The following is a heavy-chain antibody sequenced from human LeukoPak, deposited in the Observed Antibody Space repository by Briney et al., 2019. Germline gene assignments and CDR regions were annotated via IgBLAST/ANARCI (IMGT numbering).Heavy chain of an antibody. CDR2: TYYRSKWNN. CDR1: GDSVSSNSAA. V-gene: IGHV6-1*01. Sequence: RSQTLSLTCAISGDSVSSNSAAWNWIRQSPSRGLEWLGRTYYRSKWNNDYAVSVKSRITINPDTSKNQFSLQLNSVTPEDTAVYYCAREGAFGYYDYVWGSYRFGGFDYWGQGTLVTVSS. CDR3: AREGAFGYYDYVWGSYRFGGFDY. J-gene: IGHJ4*02. D-gene: IGHD3-16*02.